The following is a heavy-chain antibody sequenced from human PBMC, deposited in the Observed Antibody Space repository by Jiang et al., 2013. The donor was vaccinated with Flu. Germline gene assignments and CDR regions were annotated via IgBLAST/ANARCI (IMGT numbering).Heavy chain of an antibody. V-gene: IGHV3-30-3*01. CDR3: ARDLQGYYYYYMDV. J-gene: IGHJ6*03. CDR1: GFTFSSYA. CDR2: ISYDGSNK. Sequence: VQLVESGGGVVQPGRSLRLSCAASGFTFSSYAMHWVRQAPGKGLEWVAVISYDGSNKYYADSVKGRFTISRDNSKNTLYLQMNSLRAEDTAVYYCARDLQGYYYYYMDVWGKGTTVTVS.